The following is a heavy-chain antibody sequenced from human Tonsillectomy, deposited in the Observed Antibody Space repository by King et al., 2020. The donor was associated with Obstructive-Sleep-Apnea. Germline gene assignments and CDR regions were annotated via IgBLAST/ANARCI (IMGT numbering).Heavy chain of an antibody. D-gene: IGHD5-18*01. CDR2: IIPIMGIV. Sequence: QLVQSGAAVKKPGSSVKVSCKASGGTFSSFAISWVRQAPGQGLEWMGRIIPIMGIVNYAQNLQGRVMLTADKFTSTAYMELSSLRSEDTAVYYCARGNVDTVIPFDYWGQGTLVTVSS. CDR3: ARGNVDTVIPFDY. J-gene: IGHJ4*02. CDR1: GGTFSSFA. V-gene: IGHV1-69*09.